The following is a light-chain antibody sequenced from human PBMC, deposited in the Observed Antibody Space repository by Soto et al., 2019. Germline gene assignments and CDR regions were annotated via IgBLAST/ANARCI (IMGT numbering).Light chain of an antibody. J-gene: IGKJ1*01. Sequence: DIPMTQSPSTLSASVGDGVTITCRASQSISNRLAWYQQKPGEAPKYLIYDASTLDSGAPSRFSGSGSGTEFTLSISSLQPDDFATYYCQQYNSYPWTFGQGTKVDIK. CDR3: QQYNSYPWT. CDR1: QSISNR. CDR2: DAS. V-gene: IGKV1-5*01.